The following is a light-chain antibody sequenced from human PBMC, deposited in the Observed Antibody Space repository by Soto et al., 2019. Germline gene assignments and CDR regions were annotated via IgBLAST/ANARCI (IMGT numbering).Light chain of an antibody. J-gene: IGLJ2*01. V-gene: IGLV2-14*01. CDR1: SSDIGTYDY. Sequence: QSALTQPASVSGSPGQSITISCTRASSDIGTYDYVSWYQQHPGKAPKLLIYEVNNRPSGVSDRFSGSKSGNTASLTISGLQAEDEADYYCSSYSSSSTLSVVLGGGTKLTVL. CDR3: SSYSSSSTLSVV. CDR2: EVN.